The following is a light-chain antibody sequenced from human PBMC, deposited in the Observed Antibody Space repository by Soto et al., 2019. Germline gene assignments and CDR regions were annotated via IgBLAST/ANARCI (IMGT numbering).Light chain of an antibody. CDR3: VAWDDSLNGHV. J-gene: IGLJ1*01. CDR1: GSNIGSNS. Sequence: QSVLTQPPSASGTPGQRVTISCSGSGSNIGSNSVNWYQQLPGTAPKLLIYSNNQRPSGVPDRFSGSKSGTSASLAISGLQSEDEADYYCVAWDDSLNGHVFGPGTKLTVL. V-gene: IGLV1-44*01. CDR2: SNN.